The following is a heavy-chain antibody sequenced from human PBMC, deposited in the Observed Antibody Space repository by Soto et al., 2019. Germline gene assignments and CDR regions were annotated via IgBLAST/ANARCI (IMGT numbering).Heavy chain of an antibody. V-gene: IGHV1-69*12. CDR1: GGTFSSYA. J-gene: IGHJ6*02. Sequence: QVQLVQSGAEVKKPGSSVKVSCKASGGTFSSYAISWVRQAPGQGLEWMGGIIPIFGTANYAQKFQGRVTIPADEATGTGSMEGSRRRAEDTALYYCARARDIVGGVGATRPYYYGTDGWGQGTTVTVSS. CDR3: ARARDIVGGVGATRPYYYGTDG. CDR2: IIPIFGTA. D-gene: IGHD2-15*01.